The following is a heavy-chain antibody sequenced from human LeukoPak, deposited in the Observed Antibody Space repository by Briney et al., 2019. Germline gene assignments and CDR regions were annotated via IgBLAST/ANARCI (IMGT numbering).Heavy chain of an antibody. Sequence: PSETLSLTCTVSGGSINTYYWSWIRQPPGKGLEWIGYINYIGSTNYNPSLKGRVTISVDTSKNQFSLNLSSVTAADTAVYYCARALYGDYVNFDYWGQGTLVTVSS. CDR1: GGSINTYY. CDR2: INYIGST. CDR3: ARALYGDYVNFDY. D-gene: IGHD4-17*01. J-gene: IGHJ4*02. V-gene: IGHV4-59*01.